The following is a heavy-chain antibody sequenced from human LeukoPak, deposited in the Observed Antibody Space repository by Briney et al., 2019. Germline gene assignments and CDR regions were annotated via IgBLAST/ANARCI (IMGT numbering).Heavy chain of an antibody. V-gene: IGHV5-51*01. CDR2: IYPDDSDT. D-gene: IGHD2-2*02. J-gene: IGHJ4*02. Sequence: GESLKISCKGSGYRFTSYWIGWVRQMPGKGLEWMGIIYPDDSDTRYSPSFQGQVTISADKSISTAYLQWSSLKASDTAMYYCAIGGDSTTSCYRCFNYWGQRTLVTVSS. CDR1: GYRFTSYW. CDR3: AIGGDSTTSCYRCFNY.